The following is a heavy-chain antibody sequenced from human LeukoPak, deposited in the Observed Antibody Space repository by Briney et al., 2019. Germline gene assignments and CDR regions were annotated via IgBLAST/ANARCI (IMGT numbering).Heavy chain of an antibody. D-gene: IGHD5-12*01. CDR3: ARDTYDYYFNP. J-gene: IGHJ5*02. Sequence: SEALSLTCTVSGDSISSHYWNWIRQPPGKGLEWIGCVHYSGITYYNPSLKSRVAISVDTSKKQFSLILNSVTAADTAVYYCARDTYDYYFNPWGQGTLVTVSS. V-gene: IGHV4-59*11. CDR1: GDSISSHY. CDR2: VHYSGIT.